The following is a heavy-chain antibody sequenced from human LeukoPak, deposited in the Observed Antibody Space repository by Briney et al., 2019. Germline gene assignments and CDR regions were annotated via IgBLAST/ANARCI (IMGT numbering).Heavy chain of an antibody. CDR3: ARSSSGWNDAFDI. V-gene: IGHV4-59*01. J-gene: IGHJ3*02. CDR2: VYYSGST. D-gene: IGHD6-19*01. CDR1: SGSISNYN. Sequence: SETLSLTCTVSSGSISNYNWNWIRQPPGKGLEWIGYVYYSGSTDYSPSLRSRVTISVDTSKSQFSLRLSSVTAADTAIYYCARSSSGWNDAFDIWGQGTTVTVSS.